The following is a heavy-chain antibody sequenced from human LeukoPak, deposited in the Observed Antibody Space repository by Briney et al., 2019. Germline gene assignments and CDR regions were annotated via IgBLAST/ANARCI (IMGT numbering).Heavy chain of an antibody. CDR1: GFTFSTYF. CDR3: VKLKPGFDY. V-gene: IGHV3-23*01. CDR2: TSSSGDRK. Sequence: GGSLRLSCAASGFTFSTYFMSWVRQAPGKGLEWVSATSSSGDRKYYADSVKGRFTISRDNSKNTLFLQMNSLRAEDTAVYYCVKLKPGFDYWGQGTQVTVSS. J-gene: IGHJ4*02.